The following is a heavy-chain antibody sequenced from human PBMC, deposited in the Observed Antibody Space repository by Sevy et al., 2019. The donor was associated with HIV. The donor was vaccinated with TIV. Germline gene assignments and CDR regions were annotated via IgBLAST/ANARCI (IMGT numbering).Heavy chain of an antibody. J-gene: IGHJ3*02. CDR2: IYYTGST. CDR3: ARGREWELLQVYAFDI. V-gene: IGHV4-59*01. CDR1: GGSISSYY. D-gene: IGHD1-26*01. Sequence: SETLSLTCTVSGGSISSYYWSWIRQPPGKGLEWIGYIYYTGSTNYNPSLKSRVTISVDTSKNQFSLKLSSVTAADTAVYYCARGREWELLQVYAFDIWGQGTMVTVSS.